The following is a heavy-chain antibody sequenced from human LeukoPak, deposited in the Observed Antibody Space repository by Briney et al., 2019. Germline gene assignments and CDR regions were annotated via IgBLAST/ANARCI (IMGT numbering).Heavy chain of an antibody. J-gene: IGHJ4*02. Sequence: SETLSLTCTVSGGSISSSSYYWGWIRPPPGKGLEWSGSIYYSGSTYYNPSLKSRVPISVDTSKNQFSLKLSSVTAADTAVYYCARTYSSGWYGPYYFDYWGQGNLVTVSS. CDR2: IYYSGST. CDR1: GGSISSSSYY. D-gene: IGHD6-19*01. CDR3: ARTYSSGWYGPYYFDY. V-gene: IGHV4-39*07.